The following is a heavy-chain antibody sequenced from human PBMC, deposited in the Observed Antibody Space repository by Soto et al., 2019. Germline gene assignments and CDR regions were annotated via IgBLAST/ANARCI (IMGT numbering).Heavy chain of an antibody. J-gene: IGHJ6*02. V-gene: IGHV3-30-3*01. Sequence: GGSLRLSCAASGFTFSSYAMHWVRQAPGKGLEWVAVISYDGSNKYYADSVKGRFTISRDNSKNTLYLQMNSLRAEDTAVYYCARDGPPGKRAKFETKGYYYYYYGMDVWGQGTTVTVSS. CDR2: ISYDGSNK. CDR3: ARDGPPGKRAKFETKGYYYYYYGMDV. CDR1: GFTFSSYA. D-gene: IGHD3-10*01.